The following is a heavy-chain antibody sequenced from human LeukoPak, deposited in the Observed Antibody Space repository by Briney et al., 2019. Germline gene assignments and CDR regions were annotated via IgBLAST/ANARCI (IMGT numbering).Heavy chain of an antibody. CDR2: IIPVFGTA. D-gene: IGHD2-2*01. CDR1: GGTFSSYT. J-gene: IGHJ4*02. V-gene: IGHV1-69*01. CDR3: ASSDRSAAMYDY. Sequence: SVKVSCKASGGTFSSYTISWVRQAPGQGLEWMGGIIPVFGTANYAQKFQGRVTITADESTSTAYMELSSLRSEDTAVYYCASSDRSAAMYDYWGQGTLVTVSS.